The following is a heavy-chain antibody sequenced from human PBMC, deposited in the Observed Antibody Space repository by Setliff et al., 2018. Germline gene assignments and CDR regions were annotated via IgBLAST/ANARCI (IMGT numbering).Heavy chain of an antibody. CDR3: AKGLLPMVRGVPMDV. CDR1: GFTFDDYA. D-gene: IGHD3-10*01. V-gene: IGHV3-43D*04. CDR2: ISWDGGST. J-gene: IGHJ6*02. Sequence: PGGSLRLSCAASGFTFDDYAMHWVRPAPGKGLEWVSLISWDGGSTYYADSVKGRFTISRDNSKNSLYLQMNSLRAEDTALYYCAKGLLPMVRGVPMDVWGQGTTVTVSS.